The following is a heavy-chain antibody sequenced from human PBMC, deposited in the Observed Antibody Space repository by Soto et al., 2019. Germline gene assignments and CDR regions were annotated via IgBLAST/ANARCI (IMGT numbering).Heavy chain of an antibody. J-gene: IGHJ6*02. D-gene: IGHD1-26*01. V-gene: IGHV1-8*01. CDR3: ARGHRTYYAFRTAYLPYGTDV. CDR1: GYTVTRCD. CDR2: MNPNSGNT. Sequence: ASMKVSCKASGYTVTRCDINWGRQATGQGLEWRGWMNPNSGNTGYAQKFQGRVTMTRNNSISTAYMELSSLRSEDTSVYYCARGHRTYYAFRTAYLPYGTDVRSRGTT.